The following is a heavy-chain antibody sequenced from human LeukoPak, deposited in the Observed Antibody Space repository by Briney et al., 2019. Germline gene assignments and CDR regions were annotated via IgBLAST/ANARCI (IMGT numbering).Heavy chain of an antibody. CDR2: IYYSGST. Sequence: SETLSLTCTVSGGSMSSSSYYWGWIRQPPGKGLEWIGSIYYSGSTYYNPSLKSRVTISVDTSKNQFSLKLSSVTAADTAVYYCARRGSGWYYFDYWGQGTLVTVSS. D-gene: IGHD6-19*01. CDR1: GGSMSSSSYY. V-gene: IGHV4-39*01. CDR3: ARRGSGWYYFDY. J-gene: IGHJ4*02.